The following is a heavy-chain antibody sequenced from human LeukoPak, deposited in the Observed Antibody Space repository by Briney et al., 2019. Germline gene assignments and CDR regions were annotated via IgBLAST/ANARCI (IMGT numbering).Heavy chain of an antibody. CDR2: ISGSGGST. CDR3: AKEMWLVPALGL. D-gene: IGHD6-19*01. V-gene: IGHV3-23*01. CDR1: GFTFSSCS. J-gene: IGHJ4*02. Sequence: PGGSLRLSCAASGFTFSSCSMNWVRKAPGKGLEWVSAISGSGGSTYYADSVKGRFTISRDNSKNTLYLQMNSLRAEDTAVYYCAKEMWLVPALGLWGQGTLVTVSS.